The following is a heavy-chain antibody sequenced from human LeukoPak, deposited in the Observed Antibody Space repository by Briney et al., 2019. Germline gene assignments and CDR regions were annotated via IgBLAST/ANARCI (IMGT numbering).Heavy chain of an antibody. Sequence: PSETLSLTCAVYGGSFSGYYWNWIRQPPGKGLEWIGEINHSGSTNYNPSLKSRVTISVDTSKNQFSLKLSSVTAADTAMYYCARVGRDGYNYHYWGQGTLVTVS. CDR2: INHSGST. D-gene: IGHD5-24*01. J-gene: IGHJ4*02. CDR1: GGSFSGYY. CDR3: ARVGRDGYNYHY. V-gene: IGHV4-34*01.